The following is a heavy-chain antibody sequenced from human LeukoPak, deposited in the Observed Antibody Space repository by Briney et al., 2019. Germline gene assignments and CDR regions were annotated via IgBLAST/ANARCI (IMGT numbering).Heavy chain of an antibody. Sequence: SETLSLTCTVSGGSISSYYWSWIRQPPGKGLEWIGNVFDSGSTHYNPSLKSRVTISVDTSKNQFSLRLSSVTAADTAVYYCARHTRPGHSGYENAFDIWGQGTMVTVSS. CDR1: GGSISSYY. D-gene: IGHD5-12*01. J-gene: IGHJ3*02. V-gene: IGHV4-59*08. CDR3: ARHTRPGHSGYENAFDI. CDR2: VFDSGST.